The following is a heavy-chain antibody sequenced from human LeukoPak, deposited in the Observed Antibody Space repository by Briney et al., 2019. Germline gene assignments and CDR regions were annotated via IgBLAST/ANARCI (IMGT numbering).Heavy chain of an antibody. V-gene: IGHV4-38-2*02. Sequence: SETLSLTCTVSGGSISSYYWSWIRQPPGKGLEWIGSIYHSGSTYYNPSLKSRVTISVDTSKNQFSLKLSSVTAADTAVYYCARESIEYSSSEGAFDIWGQGTMVTVSS. J-gene: IGHJ3*02. CDR1: GGSISSYY. CDR3: ARESIEYSSSEGAFDI. D-gene: IGHD6-13*01. CDR2: IYHSGST.